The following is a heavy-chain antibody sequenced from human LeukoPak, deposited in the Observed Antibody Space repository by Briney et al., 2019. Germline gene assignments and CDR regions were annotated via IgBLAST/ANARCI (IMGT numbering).Heavy chain of an antibody. CDR1: SGSISSYC. V-gene: IGHV4-59*01. J-gene: IGHJ4*02. Sequence: SETLSLTCTVSSGSISSYCCGWVRQPPGKGLEWIGYIYYSGSTNYHPSLKSRVTISVDTSKNQFSLKLSSVTAADTAVYYCARGGQLETFDYWGQGTLVTVSS. CDR3: ARGGQLETFDY. CDR2: IYYSGST. D-gene: IGHD6-13*01.